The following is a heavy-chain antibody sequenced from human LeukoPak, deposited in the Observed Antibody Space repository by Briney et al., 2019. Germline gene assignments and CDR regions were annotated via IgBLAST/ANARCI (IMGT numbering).Heavy chain of an antibody. V-gene: IGHV3-30*02. J-gene: IGHJ4*02. CDR3: AKSLSSAYDYPFDY. CDR2: IRYDGSNK. D-gene: IGHD3-22*01. CDR1: GFTFSSYG. Sequence: PGGSLRLSCAASGFTFSSYGMHWVRQAPGKGLEWVAFIRYDGSNKYYAGSVKGRFTISRDNSKNTVYLQMNSLRAEDTAVYYCAKSLSSAYDYPFDYWGQGTLVTVSS.